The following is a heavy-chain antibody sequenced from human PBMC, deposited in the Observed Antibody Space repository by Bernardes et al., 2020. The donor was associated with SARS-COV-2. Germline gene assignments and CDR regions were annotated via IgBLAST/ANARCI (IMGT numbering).Heavy chain of an antibody. Sequence: SESLSLTCAVYGWSFSGYWSWIRPPPGKGLEWIVEINHSGGTKYNPSIKSRVSITVDTAKNQFTLRLNSVTAADTAVYYCTRHGGRHFDFWDQGTLVTVSS. CDR2: INHSGGT. D-gene: IGHD2-15*01. CDR3: TRHGGRHFDF. J-gene: IGHJ4*02. V-gene: IGHV4-34*01. CDR1: GWSFSGY.